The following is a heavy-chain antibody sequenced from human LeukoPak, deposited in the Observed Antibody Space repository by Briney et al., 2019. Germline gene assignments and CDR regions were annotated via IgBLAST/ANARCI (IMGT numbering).Heavy chain of an antibody. V-gene: IGHV4-39*01. D-gene: IGHD3-3*01. CDR1: VGSICSSSYY. Sequence: PSGTLSLTCTVSVGSICSSSYYGGWVRQPPGKGLEWLGSVCYRVRTYYNPSLKSRAPISAETSKNQFTLKLTSLTAADTALFYCARLGRTYYDFWSGRWGQGTLVTVSS. J-gene: IGHJ4*02. CDR2: VCYRVRT. CDR3: ARLGRTYYDFWSGR.